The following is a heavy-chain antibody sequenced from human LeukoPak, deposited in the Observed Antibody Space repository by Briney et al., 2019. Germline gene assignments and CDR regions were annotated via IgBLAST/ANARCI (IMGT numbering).Heavy chain of an antibody. CDR3: ARVKSVVVTSLFYFDY. CDR2: IYYSGST. CDR1: GGSISSYY. D-gene: IGHD2-21*02. Sequence: KSSETLSLTCTVSGGSISSYYWSWIRQPPGKGLEWIGYIYYSGSTNYNPSLKSRVTISVDTSKNQFSLKLSSVTAADTAVYYCARVKSVVVTSLFYFDYWGQGTLVTVSS. J-gene: IGHJ4*02. V-gene: IGHV4-59*01.